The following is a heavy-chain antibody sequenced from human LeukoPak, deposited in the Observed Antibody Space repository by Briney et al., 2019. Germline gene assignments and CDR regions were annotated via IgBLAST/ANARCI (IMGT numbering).Heavy chain of an antibody. D-gene: IGHD2-2*01. CDR1: GFTFGDCG. CDR3: TRDNANRAYDY. J-gene: IGHJ4*02. V-gene: IGHV3-33*01. Sequence: GRSLRLSCEVSGFTFGDCGMHWVRQAPGKGLQWLAVVWANGNTKYYADSVKGRFTISRDNSKNTLHLQIDSLRAEDTATYYCTRDNANRAYDYWGQGTLVTVSS. CDR2: VWANGNTK.